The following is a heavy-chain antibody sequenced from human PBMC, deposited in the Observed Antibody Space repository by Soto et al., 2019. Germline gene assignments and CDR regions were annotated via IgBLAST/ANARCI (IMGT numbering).Heavy chain of an antibody. J-gene: IGHJ4*02. V-gene: IGHV1-18*04. CDR2: ISTYNGDT. CDR1: GYTFTSYG. Sequence: ASVKVSCNASGYTFTSYGISWVQQAPGQGLEWMGWISTYNGDTHYTQTLQGRVTMTTDTSTSTSYMELRSLGFDDTAVYYCARSNGKAAAGPPFDYWGQGTLVTVSS. CDR3: ARSNGKAAAGPPFDY. D-gene: IGHD6-13*01.